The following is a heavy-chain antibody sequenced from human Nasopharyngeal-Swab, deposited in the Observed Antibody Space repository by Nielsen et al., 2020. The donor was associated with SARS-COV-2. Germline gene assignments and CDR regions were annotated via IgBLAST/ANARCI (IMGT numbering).Heavy chain of an antibody. V-gene: IGHV3-48*02. CDR3: AGGGVDSDY. Sequence: VRQAPGKGLEWVSYISSSSSTIYYADSVKGRFTISRDNAKNSLYLQMNSLRDEDTAVYYCAGGGVDSDYWGQGTLVTVSS. J-gene: IGHJ4*02. D-gene: IGHD3-16*01. CDR2: ISSSSSTI.